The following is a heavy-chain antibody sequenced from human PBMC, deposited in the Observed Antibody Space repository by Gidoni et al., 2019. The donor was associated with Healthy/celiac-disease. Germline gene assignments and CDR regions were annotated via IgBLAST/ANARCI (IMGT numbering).Heavy chain of an antibody. CDR2: INHSGST. Sequence: QVQLQQWGAGLLKPSETLSLTCAVYGGSFSGYYWSWIRQPPGKGLEWIGEINHSGSTNYNPSLKSRVTISVDTSKNQFSLKLSSVTAADTAVYYCARSITIFGVVAYIDYWGQGTLVTVSS. D-gene: IGHD3-3*01. J-gene: IGHJ4*02. V-gene: IGHV4-34*01. CDR1: GGSFSGYY. CDR3: ARSITIFGVVAYIDY.